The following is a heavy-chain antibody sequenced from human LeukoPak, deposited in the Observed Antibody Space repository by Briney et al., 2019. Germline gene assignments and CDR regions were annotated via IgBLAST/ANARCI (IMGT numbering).Heavy chain of an antibody. D-gene: IGHD3-22*01. CDR3: ARGKRAYDSSGYYPAGLDY. Sequence: SETLSLTCTVSGGSISSSSYYWGWIRQPPGKGLEWIGSIYYSGSTYYNPSLKSRVTISVDTSKNQFSLKLSSVTAADTAVYYCARGKRAYDSSGYYPAGLDYWGQGTLVTVSS. V-gene: IGHV4-39*07. CDR1: GGSISSSSYY. J-gene: IGHJ4*02. CDR2: IYYSGST.